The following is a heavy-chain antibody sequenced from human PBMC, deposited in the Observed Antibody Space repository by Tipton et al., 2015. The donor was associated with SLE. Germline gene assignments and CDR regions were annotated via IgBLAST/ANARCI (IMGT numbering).Heavy chain of an antibody. CDR2: IYPGDSDT. CDR1: GYTFTTYW. Sequence: QLVQSGAEVKKSGESLKISCKASGYTFTTYWIGWVRQMPGKGLEWMGIIYPGDSDTRYSPSFQGQVTISADKSISTAYLQWSSLKASGSAMYYCARHGSISGRKNWFDPWGQGTLVTVSS. V-gene: IGHV5-51*01. CDR3: ARHGSISGRKNWFDP. J-gene: IGHJ5*02. D-gene: IGHD6-6*01.